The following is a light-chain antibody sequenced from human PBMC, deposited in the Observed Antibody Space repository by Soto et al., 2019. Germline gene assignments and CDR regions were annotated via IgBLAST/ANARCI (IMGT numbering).Light chain of an antibody. Sequence: EIVLTQSPGTLSLSPGERATLSCRASQSLRRSYLAWYQQKPGQAPRLLIYGASSRATGIPDRFSGSGSGTDFTLTISILEPEDFAGYYCQQYDSSPPYTFGQGNNLAIK. V-gene: IGKV3-20*01. J-gene: IGKJ2*01. CDR1: QSLRRSY. CDR2: GAS. CDR3: QQYDSSPPYT.